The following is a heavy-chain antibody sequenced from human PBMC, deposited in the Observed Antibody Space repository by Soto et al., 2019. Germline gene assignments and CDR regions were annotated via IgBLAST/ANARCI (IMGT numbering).Heavy chain of an antibody. CDR3: AKDATSMVRGVNNGFDP. CDR1: GFTFSSYA. J-gene: IGHJ5*02. V-gene: IGHV3-23*01. D-gene: IGHD3-10*01. Sequence: EVQLLESGGGLVQPGGSLTLSCAASGFTFSSYAMTWVRQAPGKGLEWVSGISGGGGVSTYYADSVKGRFTISRDNSMNTLYLQLNILRSEDTAVYYCAKDATSMVRGVNNGFDPWGQGTLVTVSS. CDR2: ISGGGGVST.